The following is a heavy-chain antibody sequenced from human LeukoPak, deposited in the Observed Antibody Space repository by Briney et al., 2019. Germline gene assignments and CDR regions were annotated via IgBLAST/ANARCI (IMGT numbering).Heavy chain of an antibody. V-gene: IGHV3-48*03. CDR3: ATKVPGSWHFSS. J-gene: IGHJ4*02. CDR2: VSGSGNEI. Sequence: GTSLRLSCAASGFTFHDFDMNWVRQAPGKGLEWVSYVSGSGNEIHYGDSVKGRFTISRDNAKSSLYLQMNSLRAEDTAIYYCATKVPGSWHFSSWGQGTLVTVSS. CDR1: GFTFHDFD. D-gene: IGHD4/OR15-4a*01.